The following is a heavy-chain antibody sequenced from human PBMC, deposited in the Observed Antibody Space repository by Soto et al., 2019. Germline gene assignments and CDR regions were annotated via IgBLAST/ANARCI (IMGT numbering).Heavy chain of an antibody. Sequence: ASVKVSCKASGYTFTSYAMHWVRQAPGQRLEWMGWINAGNGNTKYSQKFQGRVTITRDTSASTAYMELSSLRSEDTAVYYCARSIVVVTALDYWGKGTLVTVSS. J-gene: IGHJ4*02. CDR2: INAGNGNT. CDR3: ARSIVVVTALDY. D-gene: IGHD2-21*02. CDR1: GYTFTSYA. V-gene: IGHV1-3*01.